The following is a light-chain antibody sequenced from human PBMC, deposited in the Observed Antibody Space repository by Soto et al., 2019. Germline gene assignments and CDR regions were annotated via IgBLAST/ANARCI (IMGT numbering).Light chain of an antibody. J-gene: IGLJ1*01. CDR1: SSGIGHYDY. CDR3: CSLTTSHTYV. Sequence: QSALTQPASVSGSPGQSITISCTGTSSGIGHYDYVSWYQQHPDKAPKLMIYHVTYRPSGVSNRYSGSKSGNSASLTISGLQADDEADYYCCSLTTSHTYVFGSGTKVTVL. V-gene: IGLV2-14*03. CDR2: HVT.